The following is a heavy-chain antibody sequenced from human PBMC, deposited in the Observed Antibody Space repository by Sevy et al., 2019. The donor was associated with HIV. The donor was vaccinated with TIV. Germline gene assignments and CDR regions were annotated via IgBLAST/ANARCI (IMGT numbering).Heavy chain of an antibody. Sequence: GGSLRLSCTASGFTFGDYCMSWVRQAPGKGLEWVAFLKSDVYGGTVDHAASVRSRFVISRDDSKTIAYLQMNDLKTVDTGVYYCTRWKAAQSIFDYWGQGALVTVSS. CDR1: GFTFGDYC. D-gene: IGHD6-13*01. CDR3: TRWKAAQSIFDY. V-gene: IGHV3-49*04. CDR2: LKSDVYGGTV. J-gene: IGHJ4*02.